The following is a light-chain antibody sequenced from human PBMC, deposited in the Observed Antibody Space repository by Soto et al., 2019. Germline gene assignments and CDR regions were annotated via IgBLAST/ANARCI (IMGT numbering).Light chain of an antibody. Sequence: EIVLTQSPATLSLSPGERATLSCRASQSVSSYLAWYQQKPGQAPRLLIYDASNRATGIPARFSGSGSGTDFTLTISSLDPEDFAVYYCQQRSKTFGQGTKVEI. J-gene: IGKJ1*01. CDR1: QSVSSY. V-gene: IGKV3-11*01. CDR3: QQRSKT. CDR2: DAS.